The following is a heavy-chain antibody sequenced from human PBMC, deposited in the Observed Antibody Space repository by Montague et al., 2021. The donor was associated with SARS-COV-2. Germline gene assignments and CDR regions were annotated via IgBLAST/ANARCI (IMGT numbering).Heavy chain of an antibody. CDR1: GGSISSGGYS. CDR3: ARGSMVRGGKVYYGVDV. D-gene: IGHD3-10*01. J-gene: IGHJ6*02. CDR2: IYHSGST. Sequence: TLSPTCAVSGGSISSGGYSWNWIRQPPGKGLEWIGYIYHSGSTYYNPSLKSRVTISLDSSKNQFSLNLTSVTAADTAVYYCARGSMVRGGKVYYGVDVWGQGTMVTVSS. V-gene: IGHV4-30-2*01.